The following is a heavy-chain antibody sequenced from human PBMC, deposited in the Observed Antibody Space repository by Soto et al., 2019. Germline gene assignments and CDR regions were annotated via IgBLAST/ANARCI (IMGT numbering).Heavy chain of an antibody. CDR1: GGTIGNFA. CDR3: ARDETHCRRGCHYYFEMDV. D-gene: IGHD3-22*01. V-gene: IGHV1-69*13. CDR2: LIPMFGTP. J-gene: IGHJ6*04. Sequence: ASVKVSCKASGGTIGNFAFSWVRQAPGQGLQWMGGLIPMFGTPNHAPTFQDRLTISADASTNAVYMALSNLRSEDSAIYYYARDETHCRRGCHYYFEMDVWGEGTTVTVSS.